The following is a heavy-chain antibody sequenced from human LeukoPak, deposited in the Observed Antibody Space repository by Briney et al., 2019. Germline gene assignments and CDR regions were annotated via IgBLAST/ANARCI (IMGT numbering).Heavy chain of an antibody. D-gene: IGHD3-3*01. CDR2: IYYSGST. CDR1: GGSISRGGDY. J-gene: IGHJ6*04. CDR3: ARDYDFWSGYRLDV. Sequence: SETLSLTCTVSGGSISRGGDYWSWIRQHPGKGLEWIGYIYYSGSTYYNPSLKSRVTISVDTSKNQFSLKLSSVTAADTAVYYCARDYDFWSGYRLDVWGKGTTVTVSS. V-gene: IGHV4-31*03.